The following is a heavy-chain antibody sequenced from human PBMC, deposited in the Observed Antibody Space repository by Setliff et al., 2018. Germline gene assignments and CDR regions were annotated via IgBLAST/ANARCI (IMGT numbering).Heavy chain of an antibody. CDR3: ARCSSWHGHYPHFNY. V-gene: IGHV3-23*01. CDR1: GFTFSSYA. Sequence: PGGSLRLSCTASGFTFSSYAVSWVRQAPGKGLAWVSIINVGGTNTYYRDSVKGRFTISRDNAKYSLYLQMNRLRAEDTAIYYCARCSSWHGHYPHFNYWGQGTLVTVSS. J-gene: IGHJ4*02. CDR2: INVGGTNT. D-gene: IGHD6-13*01.